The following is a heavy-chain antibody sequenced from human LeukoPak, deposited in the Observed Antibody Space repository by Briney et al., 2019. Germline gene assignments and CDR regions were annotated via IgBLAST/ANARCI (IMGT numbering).Heavy chain of an antibody. CDR1: GGSISSGDYY. CDR3: ARVRGRDSGYEXDX. D-gene: IGHD5-12*01. V-gene: IGHV4-30-4*08. CDR2: IYYSGST. Sequence: SETLSLTCTVSGGSISSGDYYWSWIRQPPGKGLEWIGYIYYSGSTYYNPSLKSRVTISVDTSKNQFSLKLSSVTAADTAVYYCARVRGRDSGYEXDXXGQGTLVTVSS. J-gene: IGHJ4*02.